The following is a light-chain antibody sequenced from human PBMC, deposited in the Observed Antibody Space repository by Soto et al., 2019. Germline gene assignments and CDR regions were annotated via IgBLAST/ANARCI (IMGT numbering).Light chain of an antibody. J-gene: IGKJ4*01. CDR2: AAS. Sequence: DIQLTQSPSFLSASVGDRVTITCRASQGISSYLAWYQQKPGKAPKLLIYAASTLQSGVPSRFSGSGSGTEFTLTFSSLQPEDFATYYCQQLNSYPLVTFGGGTKVETK. V-gene: IGKV1-9*01. CDR1: QGISSY. CDR3: QQLNSYPLVT.